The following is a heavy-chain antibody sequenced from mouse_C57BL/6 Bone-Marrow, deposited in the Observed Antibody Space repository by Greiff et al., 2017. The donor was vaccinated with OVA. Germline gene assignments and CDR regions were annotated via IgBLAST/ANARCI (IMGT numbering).Heavy chain of an antibody. CDR1: GYTFTDYN. V-gene: IGHV1-18*01. Sequence: EVQLQQSGPELVKPGASVKIPCKASGYTFTDYNMDWVKQSHGKSLEWIGDINPNNGGTIYNKKFQGKATLTVDKSSSTSYMELRSLTSEDTAVYYCARLADYDWYFDVWGTGTTVTVAS. CDR3: ARLADYDWYFDV. CDR2: INPNNGGT. D-gene: IGHD2-4*01. J-gene: IGHJ1*03.